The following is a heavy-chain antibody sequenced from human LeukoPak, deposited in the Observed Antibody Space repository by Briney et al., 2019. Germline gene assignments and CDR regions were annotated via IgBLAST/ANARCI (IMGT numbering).Heavy chain of an antibody. CDR1: GFTFSSYG. Sequence: GGSLRLSCAASGFTFSSYGMHWVRQAPGKGLEWVAFIRYDGSNKYYADSVKGRFTISRDNSKNTLYLQMNSLRAEDTAVYYCAKWGRLAYCGGDCYSGDHLPEYYFDYWGQGTLVTVSS. CDR3: AKWGRLAYCGGDCYSGDHLPEYYFDY. CDR2: IRYDGSNK. D-gene: IGHD2-21*02. J-gene: IGHJ4*02. V-gene: IGHV3-30*02.